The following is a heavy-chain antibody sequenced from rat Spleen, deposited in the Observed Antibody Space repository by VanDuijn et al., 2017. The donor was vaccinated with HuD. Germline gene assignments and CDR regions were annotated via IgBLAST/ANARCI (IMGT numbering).Heavy chain of an antibody. V-gene: IGHV5-31*01. CDR1: GFTFNNYW. CDR2: ISNTGGSI. D-gene: IGHD1-2*01. J-gene: IGHJ2*01. CDR3: ATNGTMAARSGYYFDY. Sequence: EVKLVESGGGLVQPGRSLKLSCVASGFTFNNYWMSWIRQAPGKGLEWVASISNTGGSIYYPDSVKGRFTISRDDAKSTLYLQMDSLRSEDTATYYCATNGTMAARSGYYFDYWGQGVMVTVSS.